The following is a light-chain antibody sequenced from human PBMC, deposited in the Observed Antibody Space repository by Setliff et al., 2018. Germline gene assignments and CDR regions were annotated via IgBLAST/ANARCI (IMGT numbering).Light chain of an antibody. CDR1: SSDVGSYDL. V-gene: IGLV2-14*03. J-gene: IGLJ1*01. Sequence: QSALTQPASVSGSPGQSITISCSGTSSDVGSYDLVSWYQQHPGKAPKLIIYAVSDRPSGVSNRFSGSKSGNTASLTISGLQTEDEADYYCNAYTSGSTYVFGTGTKATVL. CDR3: NAYTSGSTYV. CDR2: AVS.